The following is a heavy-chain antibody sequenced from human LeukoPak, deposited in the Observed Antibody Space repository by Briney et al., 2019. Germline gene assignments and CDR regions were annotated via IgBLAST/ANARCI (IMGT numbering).Heavy chain of an antibody. CDR1: GFTFSSYS. J-gene: IGHJ5*02. V-gene: IGHV3-48*02. CDR2: ISSSSGTI. D-gene: IGHD4-23*01. CDR3: VRDRAGGNSVWFDP. Sequence: GGPLRLSCAASGFTFSSYSMDWVRQAPGKGLEWISFISSSSGTIYYADSVKGRFTISRDNAKNSLYLQMNSLRDEDTAVYYCVRDRAGGNSVWFDPWGQGTLVTVSS.